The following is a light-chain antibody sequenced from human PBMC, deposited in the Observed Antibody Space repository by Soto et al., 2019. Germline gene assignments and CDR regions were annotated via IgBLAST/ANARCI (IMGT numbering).Light chain of an antibody. CDR1: SSNIGSEN. Sequence: QTVVTQPPSASGTPGQRVTISCSGSSSNIGSENVNWYQQVPGTAPKLLIYANNQRPSGVPDRFSVSKSGTSASLAIGGLRSEDEADYYCAAWDDSLKGWVFGGGTKLTVL. J-gene: IGLJ3*02. V-gene: IGLV1-44*01. CDR2: ANN. CDR3: AAWDDSLKGWV.